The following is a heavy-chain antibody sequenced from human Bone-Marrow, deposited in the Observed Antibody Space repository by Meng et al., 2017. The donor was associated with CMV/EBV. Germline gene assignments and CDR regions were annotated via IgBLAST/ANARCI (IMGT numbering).Heavy chain of an antibody. V-gene: IGHV1-2*02. D-gene: IGHD6-13*01. J-gene: IGHJ4*02. Sequence: ASVKVSCKASGYTFTGYYMHWVRQAPGQGLEWMGWINPNSGGTNYAQKFQGRVTMTRDTSISTAYMELSRLRSDDTAVYYCARGTDHKGIARLNYPLDYWGQGTLVTVSS. CDR3: ARGTDHKGIARLNYPLDY. CDR1: GYTFTGYY. CDR2: INPNSGGT.